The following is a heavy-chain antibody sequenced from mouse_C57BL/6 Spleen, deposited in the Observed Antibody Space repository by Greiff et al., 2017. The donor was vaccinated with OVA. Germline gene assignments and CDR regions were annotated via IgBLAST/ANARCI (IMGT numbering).Heavy chain of an antibody. V-gene: IGHV5-4*01. CDR1: GFTFSSYA. Sequence: EVKLMESGGGLVKPGGSLKLSCAASGFTFSSYAMSWVRQTPEKRLEWVATISDGGSYTYYPDNVKGRFTISRDNAKNNLYLQMSHLKSEDTAMYYCARDEVVAHFDYWGQGTTLTVSS. J-gene: IGHJ2*01. CDR3: ARDEVVAHFDY. D-gene: IGHD1-1*01. CDR2: ISDGGSYT.